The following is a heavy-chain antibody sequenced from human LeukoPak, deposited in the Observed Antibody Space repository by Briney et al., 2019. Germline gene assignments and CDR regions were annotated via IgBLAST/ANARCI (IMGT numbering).Heavy chain of an antibody. CDR1: GFTFSSYG. CDR3: AKDALVLRYFDWLLDY. Sequence: PGGSLRLSCAASGFTFSSYGMHWVRQAPGKGLEWVAVISYDGSNKYYADSVKGRFTTSRDNSKNTLYLQMNSLRAEDTAVYYCAKDALVLRYFDWLLDYWGQGTLVTVSS. D-gene: IGHD3-9*01. J-gene: IGHJ4*02. V-gene: IGHV3-30*18. CDR2: ISYDGSNK.